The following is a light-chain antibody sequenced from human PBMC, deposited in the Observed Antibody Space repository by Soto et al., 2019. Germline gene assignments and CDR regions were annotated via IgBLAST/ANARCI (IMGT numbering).Light chain of an antibody. J-gene: IGLJ1*01. CDR2: EVS. Sequence: QSVLTQPASVSGSPGQSIAISCTGTSSDVGAYDFVSWYQQHPDKAPKLMIYEVSHRPSGVSYRFSGSKSVNTATLTISGLQAEDEADYYCSSYTTSSTRVLGTGTKLTVL. CDR3: SSYTTSSTRV. V-gene: IGLV2-14*03. CDR1: SSDVGAYDF.